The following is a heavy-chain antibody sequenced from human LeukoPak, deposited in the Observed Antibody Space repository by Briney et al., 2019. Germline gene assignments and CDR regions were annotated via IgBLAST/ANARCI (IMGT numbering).Heavy chain of an antibody. CDR2: ISPSNGNT. J-gene: IGHJ4*02. D-gene: IGHD5-18*01. Sequence: ASVKVSCKASGYTFTSYGISWVRQAPGQGLEWMSWISPSNGNTNYAQKLQGRVTMTTDTSRSTVYMELGSLRSDDTAVYYCARRGYNYPPDYWGQGTLVTVSS. CDR3: ARRGYNYPPDY. V-gene: IGHV1-18*01. CDR1: GYTFTSYG.